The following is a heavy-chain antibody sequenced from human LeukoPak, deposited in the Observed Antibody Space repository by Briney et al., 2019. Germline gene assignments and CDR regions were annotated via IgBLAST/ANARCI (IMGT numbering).Heavy chain of an antibody. CDR3: ASSRGIYYDSIFDY. V-gene: IGHV3-30-3*01. CDR1: GFTFSSYA. CDR2: ISYDGSNK. D-gene: IGHD3-22*01. Sequence: GGSLRLSCAASGFTFSSYAMHWVRQAPGKGLEWVAVISYDGSNKYYADSVKGRFTISRDNSKNTLYLQMNSLRAEDTAVCYCASSRGIYYDSIFDYWGQGTLVTVSS. J-gene: IGHJ4*02.